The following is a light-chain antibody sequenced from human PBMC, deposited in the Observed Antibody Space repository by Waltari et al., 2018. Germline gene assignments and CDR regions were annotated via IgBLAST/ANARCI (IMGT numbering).Light chain of an antibody. Sequence: QAGLTQPPSVSKDLRATATLTCTGNSNNIGNLGAAWLQQHQGHPPKLLSDRGNSRPAEISERFAAARSGDTASLTMTGLQAEDEADYYCTAWDRRLSVGVFGGGTKLTVL. CDR2: RGN. CDR3: TAWDRRLSVGV. CDR1: SNNIGNLG. V-gene: IGLV10-54*04. J-gene: IGLJ3*02.